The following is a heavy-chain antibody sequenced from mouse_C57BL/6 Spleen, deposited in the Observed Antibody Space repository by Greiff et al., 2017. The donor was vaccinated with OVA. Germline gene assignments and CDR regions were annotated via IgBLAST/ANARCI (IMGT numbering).Heavy chain of an antibody. V-gene: IGHV1-15*01. Sequence: QVQLKESGAELVRPGASVTLSCKASGYTFTDYEMHWVKQTPVHGLEWIGAIDPETGGTAYNQKFKGKAILTADKSSSTAYMELRSLTSEDSAVYYCTRFFDGYYPWYFDVWGTGTTVTVAS. CDR2: IDPETGGT. D-gene: IGHD2-3*01. CDR3: TRFFDGYYPWYFDV. J-gene: IGHJ1*03. CDR1: GYTFTDYE.